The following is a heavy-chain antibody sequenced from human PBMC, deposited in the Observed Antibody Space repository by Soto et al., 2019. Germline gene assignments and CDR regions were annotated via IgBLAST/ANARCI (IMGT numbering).Heavy chain of an antibody. Sequence: GGSLRLSCAASGFTFSSSGMHWVRQAPGKGLEWVAVISHDGSNKFYADSVKGRLTISRDNFRNTLYLQMNSLRAEDTAVYYCAKEFHSWNYFDYWGQGTLVTVSS. CDR3: AKEFHSWNYFDY. D-gene: IGHD1-20*01. CDR2: ISHDGSNK. J-gene: IGHJ4*02. CDR1: GFTFSSSG. V-gene: IGHV3-30*18.